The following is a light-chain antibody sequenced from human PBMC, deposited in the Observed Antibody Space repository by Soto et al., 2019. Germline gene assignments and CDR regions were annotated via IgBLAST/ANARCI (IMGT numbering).Light chain of an antibody. J-gene: IGLJ2*01. CDR1: SSNIGEGYD. CDR2: DNI. CDR3: QSDDNNLNDWPVA. Sequence: QSVLTQPPSVSGAPGQRVTISCTGSSSNIGEGYDVHWYQQLPGTAPKLIIYDNIHRPSGVPDRFSGSKSGTSASLAITGIQAEDEDDSYCQSDDNNLNDWPVAFGGGTKLTVL. V-gene: IGLV1-40*01.